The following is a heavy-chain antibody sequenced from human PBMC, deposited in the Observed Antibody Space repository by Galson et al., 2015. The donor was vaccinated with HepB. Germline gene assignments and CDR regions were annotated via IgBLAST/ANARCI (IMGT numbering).Heavy chain of an antibody. Sequence: SLRLSCAASGFTFRSYGMHWVRQAPGKGLEWVAVIWYDGSYKYYADSVKGRFTISRDNSKNTLNLQMNSLRAEDTAVYFCARYNGDNSGYLDYWGQGALVTVS. CDR3: ARYNGDNSGYLDY. J-gene: IGHJ4*02. D-gene: IGHD4-23*01. CDR1: GFTFRSYG. CDR2: IWYDGSYK. V-gene: IGHV3-33*01.